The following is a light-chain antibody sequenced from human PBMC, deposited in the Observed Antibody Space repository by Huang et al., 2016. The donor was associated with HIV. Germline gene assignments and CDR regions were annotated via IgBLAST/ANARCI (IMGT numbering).Light chain of an antibody. CDR1: QTVSSN. Sequence: EIVMTQSPATLSVSPGERATLSCGASQTVSSNLAWYQQKPGHAPRLLIYAASTRATDIPARFSGSGSGTEFTLTISSLQSEDFAVYYCQHYRVWPPVYTFGQGTKLEIK. CDR2: AAS. CDR3: QHYRVWPPVYT. J-gene: IGKJ2*01. V-gene: IGKV3-15*01.